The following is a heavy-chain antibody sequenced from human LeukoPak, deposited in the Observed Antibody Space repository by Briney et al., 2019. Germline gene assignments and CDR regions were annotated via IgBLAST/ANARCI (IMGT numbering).Heavy chain of an antibody. J-gene: IGHJ4*02. CDR1: GFTFSNYW. Sequence: PGGSLRLSCAGSGFTFSNYWMTWVRQAPGKGLEWVADIKQDGSEKYYVDSVKGRFTISRDNAKNSLYLQMNSLRADDTAVFYCARDFEGKKGLAAAGTDYWGQGTLVTVSS. V-gene: IGHV3-7*01. CDR3: ARDFEGKKGLAAAGTDY. D-gene: IGHD6-13*01. CDR2: IKQDGSEK.